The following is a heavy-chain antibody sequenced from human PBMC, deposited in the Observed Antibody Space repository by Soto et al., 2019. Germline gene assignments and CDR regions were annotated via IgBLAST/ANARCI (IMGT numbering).Heavy chain of an antibody. CDR2: ISSRSDI. V-gene: IGHV3-21*01. J-gene: IGHJ6*02. D-gene: IGHD2-2*02. CDR1: GFTFSTYS. CDR3: AREYTAWPLAYGLDV. Sequence: GGSLRLSCVGSGFTFSTYSINWVRQAPGKGLEWVSSISSRSDIYYADSVKGRFTISRDNAKDSVSLQMNSLRAEDTAVYYCAREYTAWPLAYGLDVWGQGTTVTVSS.